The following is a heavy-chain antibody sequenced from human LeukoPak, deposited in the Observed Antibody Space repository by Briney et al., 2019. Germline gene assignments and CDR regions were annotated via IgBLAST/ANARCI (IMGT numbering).Heavy chain of an antibody. V-gene: IGHV1-46*01. CDR1: GYSFTSYY. CDR2: INPSGDST. Sequence: ASVKVSCKASGYSFTSYYMHRVRQAPGQGLEWMGIINPSGDSTSYAQRFQGRVTMTRDMSTSTDYMELSSLRSEDTAVYYCARDNSVGDNAWWFDPWGQGTLVSVSS. J-gene: IGHJ5*02. CDR3: ARDNSVGDNAWWFDP. D-gene: IGHD1-26*01.